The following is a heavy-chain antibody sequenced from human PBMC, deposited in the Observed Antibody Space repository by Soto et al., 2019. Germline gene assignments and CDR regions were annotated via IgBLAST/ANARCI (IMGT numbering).Heavy chain of an antibody. J-gene: IGHJ3*02. D-gene: IGHD5-18*01. CDR2: ISGNGYTT. V-gene: IGHV3-23*01. CDR1: GFTFTTSS. CDR3: AKGVEHSTADAFET. Sequence: EVQVLESGGDLVQPGGSLRLTCADSGFTFTTSSINWVRQAPGKGLEWVSSISGNGYTTYYADSVTGRFTISTDNSKSTVFLQMNSLRVEDTALYYCAKGVEHSTADAFETWGQGTMVTVSS.